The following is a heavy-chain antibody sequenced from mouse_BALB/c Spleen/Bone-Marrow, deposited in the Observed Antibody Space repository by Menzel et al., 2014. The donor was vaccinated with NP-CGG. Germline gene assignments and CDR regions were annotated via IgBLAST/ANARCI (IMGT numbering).Heavy chain of an antibody. V-gene: IGHV5-6-5*01. J-gene: IGHJ1*01. CDR2: ITSGGST. CDR3: ARGLYDGYENWCFDV. Sequence: CGGGLVKPGGSLKLSCAASGFTFSSYAMSWVRQTPEKRLEWVASITSGGSTYYPDSVKGRFTISRDNARNILYLQMSSLRSEDMAMYYCARGLYDGYENWCFDVWGAGTTVTVSS. D-gene: IGHD2-3*01. CDR1: GFTFSSYA.